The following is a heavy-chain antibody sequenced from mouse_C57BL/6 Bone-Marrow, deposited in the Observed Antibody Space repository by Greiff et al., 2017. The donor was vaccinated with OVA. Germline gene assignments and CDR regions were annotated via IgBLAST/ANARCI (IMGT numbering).Heavy chain of an antibody. V-gene: IGHV1-81*01. CDR3: ARGYYGSSYRFAY. CDR2: IYPRSGNT. J-gene: IGHJ3*01. CDR1: GYTFTSYG. Sequence: QVQLQQSGAELARPGASVKLSCKASGYTFTSYGISWVKQRTGQGLEWIGEIYPRSGNTYYNEKFKGKATLTADKSYSTAYMELRSLTSEDSAVYFCARGYYGSSYRFAYWGQGTLVTVSA. D-gene: IGHD1-1*01.